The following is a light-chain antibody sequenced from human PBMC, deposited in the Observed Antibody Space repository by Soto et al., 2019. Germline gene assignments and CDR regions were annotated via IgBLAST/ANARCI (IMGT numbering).Light chain of an antibody. CDR2: FAS. CDR3: QQFYSYPRT. CDR1: QGITNL. Sequence: DIQLTQSPSFVSASEGDRVTIACRASQGITNLLAWYQQKPGRAPKLLISFASSLDSEVPSRFSGSGSGTDFILTISSLQPEDTATYYCQQFYSYPRTFGQGTKVEIK. J-gene: IGKJ1*01. V-gene: IGKV1-9*01.